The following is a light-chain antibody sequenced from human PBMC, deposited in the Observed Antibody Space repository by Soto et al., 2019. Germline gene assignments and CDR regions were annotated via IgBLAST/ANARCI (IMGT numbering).Light chain of an antibody. CDR3: QQYNDWPLT. CDR1: QSVSSN. V-gene: IGKV3-15*01. J-gene: IGKJ1*01. Sequence: EILMTQSPVTLSVSPGERATLSCRASQSVSSNLAWYQQKPGQAPSLLIYGAFTRATGIPARFSGTGSGTEFTLTISSLQYEDFALYYCQQYNDWPLTFGQGTKVEI. CDR2: GAF.